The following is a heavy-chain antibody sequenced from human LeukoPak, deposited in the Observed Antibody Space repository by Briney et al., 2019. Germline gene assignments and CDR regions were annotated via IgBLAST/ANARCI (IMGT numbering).Heavy chain of an antibody. CDR1: GCTVSSNY. D-gene: IGHD4-17*01. V-gene: IGHV3-66*01. Sequence: GGSLRLSCAASGCTVSSNYMSWVRQAPGKGLEWVSVIYSGGSTYYADSVKGRFTISRDNSKNTLYLQMNSLRAEDTAVYYCASTFYGDSPPYWGQGTLVTVSS. J-gene: IGHJ4*02. CDR3: ASTFYGDSPPY. CDR2: IYSGGST.